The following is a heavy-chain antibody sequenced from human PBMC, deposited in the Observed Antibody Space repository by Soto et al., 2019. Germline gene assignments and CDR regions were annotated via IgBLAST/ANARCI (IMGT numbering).Heavy chain of an antibody. CDR3: ATPSITSRPFDH. D-gene: IGHD6-6*01. CDR2: IAFDGSNN. CDR1: GFTFKTYG. Sequence: QVQLVESGGGVVQPGKSLRLSCAASGFTFKTYGMHWLRQAPGKGLEWLAVIAFDGSNNYTADSVKGRFTISRDNSRNTLYLQMDSLRPQDTAMYYCATPSITSRPFDHWCQGTLVSVSS. V-gene: IGHV3-30*03. J-gene: IGHJ4*02.